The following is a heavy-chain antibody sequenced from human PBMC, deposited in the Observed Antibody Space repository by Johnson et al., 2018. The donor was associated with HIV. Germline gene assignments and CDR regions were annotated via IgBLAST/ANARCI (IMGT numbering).Heavy chain of an antibody. CDR3: TREQLWPRGAFDI. CDR1: GFTFSSYA. J-gene: IGHJ3*02. CDR2: INSAGSST. D-gene: IGHD5-18*01. V-gene: IGHV3-74*01. Sequence: VQLVESGGGLVQPGGSLRLSCAASGFTFSSYAMSWVRQAPGKGLLWVSRINSAGSSTGYADSVKGRFTISRDNAKNSLYLQMNSLRAEDTAVYYCTREQLWPRGAFDIWGQGTMVSVSS.